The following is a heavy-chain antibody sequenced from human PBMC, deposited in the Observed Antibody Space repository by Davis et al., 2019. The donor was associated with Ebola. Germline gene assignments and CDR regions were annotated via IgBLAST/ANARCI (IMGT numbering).Heavy chain of an antibody. CDR3: AKAEENIAVAGGYYFDY. CDR2: ISGSGGST. CDR1: GFTFSSYA. Sequence: GESLKISCAASGFTFSSYAMSWVRQAPGKGLEWVSAISGSGGSTYYADSVKGRFTISRDNSKNTLYLQMNSLRAEDTAVYYCAKAEENIAVAGGYYFDYWGQGTLVTVSS. V-gene: IGHV3-23*01. J-gene: IGHJ4*02. D-gene: IGHD6-19*01.